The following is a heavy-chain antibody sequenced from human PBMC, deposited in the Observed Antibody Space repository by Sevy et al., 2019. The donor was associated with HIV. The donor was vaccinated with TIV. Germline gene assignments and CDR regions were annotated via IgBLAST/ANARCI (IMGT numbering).Heavy chain of an antibody. V-gene: IGHV4-59*03. CDR2: VYYSGST. CDR3: AKGFYGAFDP. CDR1: GGPMTTYY. D-gene: IGHD4-17*01. J-gene: IGHJ5*02. Sequence: SETLSLTCTVSGGPMTTYYWSWFRQAPGKGLEWIGYVYYSGSTNYNPSLKSRVTISVDTSKNQFSLKLTSVTAADTAVYYCAKGFYGAFDPWGQGTLVTVSS.